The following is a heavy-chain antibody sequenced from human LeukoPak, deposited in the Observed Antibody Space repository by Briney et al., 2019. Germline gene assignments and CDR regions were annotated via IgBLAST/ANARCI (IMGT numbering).Heavy chain of an antibody. CDR1: GYSISSGYY. CDR2: IYTSGST. Sequence: SETLSLTCTVSGYSISSGYYWGWIRQPPGKGLEWIGRIYTSGSTNYNPSLKSRVTISVDTSKNQFSLKLSSVTAADTAVYYCARDGSGGDPHFDYWGQGTLVTVSS. CDR3: ARDGSGGDPHFDY. V-gene: IGHV4-38-2*02. D-gene: IGHD2-21*02. J-gene: IGHJ4*02.